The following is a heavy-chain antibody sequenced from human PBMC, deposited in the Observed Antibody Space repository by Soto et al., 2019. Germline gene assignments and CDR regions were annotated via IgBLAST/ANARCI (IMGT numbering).Heavy chain of an antibody. J-gene: IGHJ5*02. CDR3: ARTPETRDWLDP. V-gene: IGHV4-59*01. CDR1: GGSFSGYY. D-gene: IGHD1-7*01. CDR2: IYYIGAY. Sequence: SETLSLTCAVYGGSFSGYYWSWIRQPPGKGLEWIGYIYYIGAYNYNPSLKSRVTISVDTSKNQFSLKLTSVTAADTAVYYCARTPETRDWLDPWGQGTLVTVSS.